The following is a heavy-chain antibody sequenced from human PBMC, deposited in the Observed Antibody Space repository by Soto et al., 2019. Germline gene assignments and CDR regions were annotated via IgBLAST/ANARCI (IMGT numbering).Heavy chain of an antibody. J-gene: IGHJ5*02. CDR1: CYTFTDYG. D-gene: IGHD2-2*01. CDR3: ARVGDIVVVGPWFDP. CDR2: ISAYNGNT. V-gene: IGHV1-18*04. Sequence: VASVKVSCKASCYTFTDYGISWVRQAPGQGLEWIGWISAYNGNTNNAQKLQDRVTMTTDSSTSTAYMELRSLRSDDTAVYYCARVGDIVVVGPWFDPWGQGTLVTVSS.